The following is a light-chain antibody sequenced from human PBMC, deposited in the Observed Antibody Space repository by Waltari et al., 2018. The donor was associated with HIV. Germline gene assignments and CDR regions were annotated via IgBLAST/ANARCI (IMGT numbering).Light chain of an antibody. V-gene: IGKV3-20*01. Sequence: IVLTQSPGTLSLFPGERATLSCRASQSVSNTFLAWYQQRPDQAPRLLIFDASIRATGIPARFSGSGSGTDFTLTISRLEPEDFAVYYCQQYATSPYNFGQGTKLEIK. CDR3: QQYATSPYN. J-gene: IGKJ2*01. CDR2: DAS. CDR1: QSVSNTF.